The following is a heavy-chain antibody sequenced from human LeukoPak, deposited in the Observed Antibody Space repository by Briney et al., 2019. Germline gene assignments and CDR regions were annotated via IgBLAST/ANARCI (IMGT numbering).Heavy chain of an antibody. J-gene: IGHJ4*02. CDR2: INPNSGGT. D-gene: IGHD6-19*01. CDR1: GSTFTGYY. CDR3: ARGKYSSGLIDY. Sequence: ASVKVSCKTSGSTFTGYYLHWVRQAPGQGLEWMGWINPNSGGTNYAQKFQGRVTMTRDTSISTAYMELSRLRSDDTAVYYCARGKYSSGLIDYWGQGTLVTVSP. V-gene: IGHV1-2*02.